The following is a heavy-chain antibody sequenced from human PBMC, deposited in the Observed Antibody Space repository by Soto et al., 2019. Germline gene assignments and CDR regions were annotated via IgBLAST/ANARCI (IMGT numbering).Heavy chain of an antibody. CDR1: GGSISSYY. J-gene: IGHJ4*02. D-gene: IGHD1-26*01. CDR2: IYYSGST. Sequence: SETLSLTCTVSGGSISSYYWSWNRQPPGKGLEWIGYIYYSGSTNYNPSLKSRVTISVDTSKNQFSLKLSSVTAADTAVYYCARRYGSAIDYWGQGTLVTVSS. V-gene: IGHV4-59*08. CDR3: ARRYGSAIDY.